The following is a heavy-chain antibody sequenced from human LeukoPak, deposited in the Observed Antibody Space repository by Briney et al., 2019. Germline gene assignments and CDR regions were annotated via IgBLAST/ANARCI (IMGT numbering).Heavy chain of an antibody. CDR1: GFTFSSYW. V-gene: IGHV3-7*01. CDR3: ARAPYDFWTSYYYYYMDV. CDR2: IKQDGSEK. D-gene: IGHD3-3*01. J-gene: IGHJ6*03. Sequence: GGSLRLSCAASGFTFSSYWMSWIRQAPGKGLEWVANIKQDGSEKYYVDSVKGRFTISRDNAKNSLYLQMNSLRAEDTAVYYCARAPYDFWTSYYYYYMDVWGKGTTVTVSS.